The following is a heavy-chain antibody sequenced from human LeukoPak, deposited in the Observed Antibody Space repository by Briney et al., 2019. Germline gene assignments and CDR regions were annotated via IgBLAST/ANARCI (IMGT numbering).Heavy chain of an antibody. CDR2: IYHSGST. CDR3: ARRGREGATYFDY. Sequence: SQTLSLTCAVSGGSISSGGYSWSWIRQPPGKGLEWIGYIYHSGSTYYNPSLKSRVTISVDTSKNQFSLKLSSVTAADTAVYYCARRGREGATYFDYWGQGTLVTVSS. J-gene: IGHJ4*02. D-gene: IGHD1-26*01. V-gene: IGHV4-30-2*03. CDR1: GGSISSGGYS.